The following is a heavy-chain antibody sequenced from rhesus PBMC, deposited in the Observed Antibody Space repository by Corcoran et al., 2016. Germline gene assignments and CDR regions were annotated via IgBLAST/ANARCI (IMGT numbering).Heavy chain of an antibody. V-gene: IGHV4S5*01. D-gene: IGHD4-23*01. CDR1: RVSISGSY. Sequence: QVQLQESGTGLVKPSEPLSPTCAVPRVSISGSYSTCIRKPPGQGMGGGGLGWVGYIGGSGGSTYYNPSLNIRVTISTDTSKNQFSLKLTSVTAADTGVYYCARNEYRHYGLDFWGQGVVVPVSS. CDR2: IGGSGGST. CDR3: ARNEYRHYGLDF. J-gene: IGHJ6*01.